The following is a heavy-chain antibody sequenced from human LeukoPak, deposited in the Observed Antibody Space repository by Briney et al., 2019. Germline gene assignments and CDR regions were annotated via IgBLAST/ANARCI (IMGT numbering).Heavy chain of an antibody. J-gene: IGHJ4*02. CDR1: GFTFSSYW. CDR3: AKEGGYGELSSYFDY. V-gene: IGHV3-7*03. Sequence: GGSLRLSCAASGFTFSSYWMSWVRQAPGKGLEWVANIKEDGSEKYYVDSVKGRFTISRDNAKNSLYLQMNSLRAEDTAVYYCAKEGGYGELSSYFDYWGQGTLVTVSS. D-gene: IGHD3-10*01. CDR2: IKEDGSEK.